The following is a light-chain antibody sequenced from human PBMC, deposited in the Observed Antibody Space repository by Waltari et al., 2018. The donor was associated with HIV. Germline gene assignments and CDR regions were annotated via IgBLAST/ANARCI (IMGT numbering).Light chain of an antibody. J-gene: IGLJ1*01. Sequence: QSALTQPPSASGSPGQSVTISCSGTSSDVGGYDYVSWYQQPQGKAPKLMIYEVSKRPSGVPDRCSGSKSGNTASLTVSGLQAEDEADYYCSSHAGSNNYVFGTGTKVTVL. CDR2: EVS. CDR3: SSHAGSNNYV. CDR1: SSDVGGYDY. V-gene: IGLV2-8*01.